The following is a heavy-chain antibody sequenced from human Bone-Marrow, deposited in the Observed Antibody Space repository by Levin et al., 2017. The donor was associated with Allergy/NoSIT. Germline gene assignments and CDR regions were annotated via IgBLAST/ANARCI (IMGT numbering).Heavy chain of an antibody. CDR3: VRDPMISGDY. CDR1: GFTFSRFW. CDR2: IYSDTSNT. V-gene: IGHV3-74*01. Sequence: GESLKISCAASGFTFSRFWMHWVRQAPGQGPVWVSRIYSDTSNTDYADSVKGRFTVSRDNAKNTLYLQMNSLRAEDTAVYYCVRDPMISGDYWGQGTRVTVSS. J-gene: IGHJ4*02. D-gene: IGHD3-22*01.